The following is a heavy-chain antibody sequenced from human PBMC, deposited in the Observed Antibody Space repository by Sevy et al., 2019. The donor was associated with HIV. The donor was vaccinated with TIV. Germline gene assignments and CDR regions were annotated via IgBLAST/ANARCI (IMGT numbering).Heavy chain of an antibody. D-gene: IGHD6-13*01. J-gene: IGHJ4*02. Sequence: GGSLRLSCSASGFSVRSFSMYWVRQAPGKGLEWVAALLYNVRTEEYADSVKGRFTISRDNSKNTLNLEMNSLRAEDTARYYCVRAVAADGSFWGQGTLVTVSS. CDR1: GFSVRSFS. V-gene: IGHV3-33*07. CDR2: LLYNVRTE. CDR3: VRAVAADGSF.